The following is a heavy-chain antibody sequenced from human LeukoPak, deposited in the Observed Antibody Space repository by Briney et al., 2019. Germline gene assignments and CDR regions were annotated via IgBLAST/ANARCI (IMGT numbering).Heavy chain of an antibody. CDR3: ARLRRGVVSWQTQNFDY. Sequence: PSETLSLTCAVYGGSFSGYYWSWIRQPPGKGLKWIGEINHSGSTNYNPSLKSRVTISVDTSKNQFSLKLSSVTAADTAVYYCARLRRGVVSWQTQNFDYWGQGTLVTVSS. CDR2: INHSGST. V-gene: IGHV4-34*01. CDR1: GGSFSGYY. D-gene: IGHD3-3*01. J-gene: IGHJ4*02.